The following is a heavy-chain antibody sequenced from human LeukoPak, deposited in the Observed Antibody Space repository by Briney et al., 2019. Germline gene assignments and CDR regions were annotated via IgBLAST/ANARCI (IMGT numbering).Heavy chain of an antibody. CDR3: AKSKIKYQLLPDY. CDR1: GFTFSSYG. Sequence: GGSLRLSCAASGFTFSSYGMHWVRQAPGRGLEWVAFIRYDGSNKYYADSVKGRFTISRDNSKNTLYLQMNSLRAEDTAVYYCAKSKIKYQLLPDYWGQGTLVTVSS. V-gene: IGHV3-30*02. D-gene: IGHD2-2*01. J-gene: IGHJ4*02. CDR2: IRYDGSNK.